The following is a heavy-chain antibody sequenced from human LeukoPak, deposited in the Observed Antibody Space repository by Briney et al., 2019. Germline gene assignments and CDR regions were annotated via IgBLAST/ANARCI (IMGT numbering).Heavy chain of an antibody. CDR1: VYTFTSYG. CDR2: ISAYIGNT. V-gene: IGHV1-18*01. Sequence: SVKLSSKASVYTFTSYGITWVPQSPGHGLEYMGWISAYIGNTNHAKKLQGRVTMTTDTSTSTAYMELRSLRSADTAVYYCARDGALCSGGSCYPYGWGNFDYWGQGTLVTVSS. J-gene: IGHJ4*02. D-gene: IGHD2-15*01. CDR3: ARDGALCSGGSCYPYGWGNFDY.